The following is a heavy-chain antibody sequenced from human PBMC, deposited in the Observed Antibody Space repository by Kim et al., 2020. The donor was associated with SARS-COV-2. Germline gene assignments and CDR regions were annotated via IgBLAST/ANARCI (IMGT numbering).Heavy chain of an antibody. V-gene: IGHV3-23*01. J-gene: IGHJ4*02. D-gene: IGHD5-12*01. Sequence: DAVKGRVTSSRAKSKNTLYRQMNRLRAEDTAVYYCAKDWDGYNSAFYFDYWGQGTLVTVSS. CDR3: AKDWDGYNSAFYFDY.